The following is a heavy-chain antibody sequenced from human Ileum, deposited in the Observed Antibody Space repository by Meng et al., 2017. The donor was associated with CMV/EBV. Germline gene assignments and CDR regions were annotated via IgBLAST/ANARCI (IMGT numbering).Heavy chain of an antibody. CDR1: GFTFDRCT. CDR2: ITSDGPRT. J-gene: IGHJ4*02. D-gene: IGHD6-25*01. CDR3: AKSHDTAGGVFQN. V-gene: IGHV3-43*01. Sequence: CAASGFTFDRCTMHWVRQVPGKGLEWVGLITSDGPRTYLTDSVRGRFTISRDNSKNSLSLQMNSLRSEDTAMYYCAKSHDTAGGVFQNWGQGTLVTVSS.